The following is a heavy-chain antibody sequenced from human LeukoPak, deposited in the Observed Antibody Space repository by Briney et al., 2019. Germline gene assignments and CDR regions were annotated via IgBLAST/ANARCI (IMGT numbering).Heavy chain of an antibody. Sequence: PGRSLRLSCAASGFTFSSYGMHWVRQAPGKGLEWVAVISYDGSNKYHADSVKGRFTISRDNSKNALYLQMNSLRAEDTAVYYCAKDQAPSVRYYDSSGYYYYGMDVWGQGTTVTVSS. CDR2: ISYDGSNK. CDR1: GFTFSSYG. D-gene: IGHD3-22*01. J-gene: IGHJ6*02. CDR3: AKDQAPSVRYYDSSGYYYYGMDV. V-gene: IGHV3-30*18.